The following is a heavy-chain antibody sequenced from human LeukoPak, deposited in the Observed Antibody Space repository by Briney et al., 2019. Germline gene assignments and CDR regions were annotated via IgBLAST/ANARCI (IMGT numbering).Heavy chain of an antibody. CDR3: AKDLNTYYDILTGFDY. CDR1: GFTFDDYA. CDR2: ISWNSGSI. J-gene: IGHJ4*02. Sequence: PGGSLRLSCAASGFTFDDYAMHWVRQAPGKGLEWVSGISWNSGSIGYADSVKGRFTISRDNAKNSLYLQMNSLRAEDTALYYRAKDLNTYYDILTGFDYWGQGTLVTVSS. D-gene: IGHD3-9*01. V-gene: IGHV3-9*01.